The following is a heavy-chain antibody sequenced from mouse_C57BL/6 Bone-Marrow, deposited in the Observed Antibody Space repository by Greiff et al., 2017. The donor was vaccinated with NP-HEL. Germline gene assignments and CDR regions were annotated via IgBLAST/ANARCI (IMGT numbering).Heavy chain of an antibody. J-gene: IGHJ2*01. CDR2: INPYNGGT. D-gene: IGHD2-4*01. V-gene: IGHV1-19*01. CDR3: ARQDYEYGREY. CDR1: GYTFTDYY. Sequence: EVQLQQSGPVLVKPGASVKMSCKASGYTFTDYYMNWVKQSHGKSLEWIGVINPYNGGTSYNQKFKGKATLTVDKSSSTAYMELNSLTSEDSAVYDCARQDYEYGREYWGQGTTLTVSS.